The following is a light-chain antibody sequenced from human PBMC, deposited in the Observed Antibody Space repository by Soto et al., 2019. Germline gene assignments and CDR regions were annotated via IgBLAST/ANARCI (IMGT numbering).Light chain of an antibody. CDR3: QSYDSGLSGSI. CDR1: SSNIGASYD. Sequence: QSVLTQPPSVSGAPGQRVTISCTGSSSNIGASYDVHWYQHIPGTAPKLLIYTNTYRPAGVPDRFSGSKSGTSASLAITGRQAEDEAYYYCQSYDSGLSGSIFGGGTKLTVL. J-gene: IGLJ2*01. V-gene: IGLV1-40*01. CDR2: TNT.